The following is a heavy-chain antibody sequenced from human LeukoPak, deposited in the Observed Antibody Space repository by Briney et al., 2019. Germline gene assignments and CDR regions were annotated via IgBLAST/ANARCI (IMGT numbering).Heavy chain of an antibody. CDR3: ARDTDMVRGVIKRAFDI. D-gene: IGHD3-10*01. CDR2: IYYSGST. J-gene: IGHJ3*02. V-gene: IGHV4-30-4*08. Sequence: SQTLSLTCTVSGGSISSGDYYRSWIRQPPGKGLEWIGYIYYSGSTYYNPSLKSRVTISVDTSKNQFSLKLSSVTAADTAVYYCARDTDMVRGVIKRAFDIWGQGTMVAVSS. CDR1: GGSISSGDYY.